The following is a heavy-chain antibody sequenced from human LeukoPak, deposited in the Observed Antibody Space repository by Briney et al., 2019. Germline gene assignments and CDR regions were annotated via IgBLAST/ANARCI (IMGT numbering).Heavy chain of an antibody. J-gene: IGHJ4*02. Sequence: PSETLSLTCTVSGGSVISYFWSWIRQPPGKGLEWIGYIYYSGSTNYNPSLKSRVSISVDTSKNQFSLKLSSVTAADTAVYYCARTGSTVTMLYPFDHWGQGTLVTVSS. CDR1: GGSVISYF. CDR2: IYYSGST. D-gene: IGHD4-17*01. V-gene: IGHV4-59*02. CDR3: ARTGSTVTMLYPFDH.